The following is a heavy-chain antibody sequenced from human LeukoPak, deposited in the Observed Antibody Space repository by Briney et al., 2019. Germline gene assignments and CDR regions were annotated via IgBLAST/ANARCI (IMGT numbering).Heavy chain of an antibody. D-gene: IGHD5-18*01. J-gene: IGHJ5*02. CDR3: SGQRHSFNWFDP. Sequence: PGRSLRLSCTGSGFTFGDYYINWLRQAPGKGPEWVGFIRSQGHGGTTEYAASVKGRFTISRDDSKSIAYLQMNSLKTDDTALCYCSGQRHSFNWFDPWGQGTLVTVSS. CDR1: GFTFGDYY. CDR2: IRSQGHGGTT. V-gene: IGHV3-49*03.